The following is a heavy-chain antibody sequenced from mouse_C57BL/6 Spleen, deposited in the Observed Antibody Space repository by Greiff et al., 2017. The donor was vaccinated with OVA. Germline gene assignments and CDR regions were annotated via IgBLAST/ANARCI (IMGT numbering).Heavy chain of an antibody. J-gene: IGHJ1*03. CDR3: ARNYYGSSPQEYFDV. Sequence: QVQLKQSGAELARPGASVKLSCKASGYTFTSYGISWVKQRTGQGLEWIGEIYPRSGNTYYNEKFKGKATLTADKSSSTAYMELRSLTSEDSAVYFCARNYYGSSPQEYFDVWGTGTTVTVSS. D-gene: IGHD1-1*01. CDR2: IYPRSGNT. V-gene: IGHV1-81*01. CDR1: GYTFTSYG.